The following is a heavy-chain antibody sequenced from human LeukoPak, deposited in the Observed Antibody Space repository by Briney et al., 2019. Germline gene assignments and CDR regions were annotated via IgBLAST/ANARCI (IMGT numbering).Heavy chain of an antibody. CDR1: GGSISSSN. CDR3: AKAPLGRCTGVICYSFDY. D-gene: IGHD2-15*01. Sequence: ETLSLTCAVSGGSISSSNWWSWVRQAPGKGLEWVSAISGSDAGTYYADSVKGRFTISRDNSKNTLYLQMNSLRAEDAAVYYCAKAPLGRCTGVICYSFDYWGQGTLVTVSS. J-gene: IGHJ4*02. V-gene: IGHV3-23*01. CDR2: ISGSDAGT.